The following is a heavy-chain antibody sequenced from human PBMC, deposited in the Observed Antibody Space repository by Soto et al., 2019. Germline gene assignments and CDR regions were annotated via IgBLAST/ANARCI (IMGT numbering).Heavy chain of an antibody. CDR1: GFTFSSYG. D-gene: IGHD3-10*01. Sequence: GGSLRLSCAASGFTFSSYGMHWARQAPGKGLEWVAVISYDGSNKYYADSVKGRFTISRDNSKNTLYLQMNSLRAEDTAVYYCAKSYYYGSGRDGYNYHYYYYGMDVWGQGTTVTVSS. CDR3: AKSYYYGSGRDGYNYHYYYYGMDV. V-gene: IGHV3-30*18. J-gene: IGHJ6*02. CDR2: ISYDGSNK.